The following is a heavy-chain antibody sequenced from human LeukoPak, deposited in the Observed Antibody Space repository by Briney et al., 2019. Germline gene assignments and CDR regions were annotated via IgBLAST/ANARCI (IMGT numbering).Heavy chain of an antibody. V-gene: IGHV4-59*01. D-gene: IGHD6-13*01. Sequence: KPSETLSLTCTVSGGSISSYYWSWIRQPPGKGLEWIGYTYYSGSTNYNPSLKSRVTISVDTSKNQFSLKLSSVTAADTAVYYCAREDSSSWSGLGFDPWGQGTLVTVSS. CDR2: TYYSGST. CDR3: AREDSSSWSGLGFDP. J-gene: IGHJ5*02. CDR1: GGSISSYY.